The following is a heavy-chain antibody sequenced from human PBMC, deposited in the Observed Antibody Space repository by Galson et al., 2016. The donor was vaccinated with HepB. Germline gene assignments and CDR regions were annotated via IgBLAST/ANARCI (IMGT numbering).Heavy chain of an antibody. J-gene: IGHJ4*02. Sequence: SETLSLTCTVSGASISSTNWWTWVRQSPEKGLEWIGEVYREGSTNYNPSLKGRASLSVDKSRNQFFLDLTSLTAADTAVSFCARLSSSSYYLDFWGQGILVTVSS. D-gene: IGHD6-6*01. CDR2: VYREGST. CDR3: ARLSSSSYYLDF. CDR1: GASISSTNW. V-gene: IGHV4-4*02.